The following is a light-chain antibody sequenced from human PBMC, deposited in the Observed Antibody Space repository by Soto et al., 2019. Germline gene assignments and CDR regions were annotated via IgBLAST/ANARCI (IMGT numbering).Light chain of an antibody. V-gene: IGKV3-20*01. CDR3: QQYGSSPWT. CDR1: QSVSSGY. Sequence: EIVLTQSPGTLSLSPGERATLSCRANQSVSSGYLAWYQQKPGQAPRLPIYGASSRATGIPDRFSGSGSGTDFTLTISRLEPEDFAVYYCQQYGSSPWTFGQGTKVEIK. J-gene: IGKJ1*01. CDR2: GAS.